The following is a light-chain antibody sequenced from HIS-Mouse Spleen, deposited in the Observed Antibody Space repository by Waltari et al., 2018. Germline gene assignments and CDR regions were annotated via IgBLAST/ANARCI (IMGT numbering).Light chain of an antibody. Sequence: QSVLTQPPSASGTPGQRVTISCSGSSSNIGSNYVYWYQQLPGTAPKLLIYRNNERTAGGPDRFSGSKSGTSASLAISGLLSEDEADYYCAAWDDSLSGVFGGGTKLTVL. J-gene: IGLJ3*02. V-gene: IGLV1-47*01. CDR3: AAWDDSLSGV. CDR2: RNN. CDR1: SSNIGSNY.